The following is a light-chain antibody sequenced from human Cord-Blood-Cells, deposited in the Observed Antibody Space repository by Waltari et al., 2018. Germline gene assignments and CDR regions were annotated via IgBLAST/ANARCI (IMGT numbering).Light chain of an antibody. CDR2: WAS. CDR1: QSVLYSSNNKNY. CDR3: QQYYSTPLT. J-gene: IGKJ4*02. Sequence: DIVMTQSPDSLAVSLGEWATINCKSSQSVLYSSNNKNYLAWYPQKPGQPPKLLIYWASTRESGVPDRFSGSGSGTDFTLTISSLQAEDVAVYYCQQYYSTPLTFGGGTKVEIK. V-gene: IGKV4-1*01.